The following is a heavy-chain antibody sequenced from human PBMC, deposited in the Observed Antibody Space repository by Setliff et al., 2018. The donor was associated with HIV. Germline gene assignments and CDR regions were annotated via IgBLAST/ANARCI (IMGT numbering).Heavy chain of an antibody. CDR2: ITSSRSA. CDR3: ARLGYSVYDVPAFDI. J-gene: IGHJ3*02. CDR1: GGSISSVNYY. V-gene: IGHV4-31*03. D-gene: IGHD5-12*01. Sequence: PSETLSLTCTVSGGSISSVNYYWTWIRQHPGGGLEWTGYITSSRSAYYNPSLQSRATISVDTSKNQFSLRLTSVTAADTAVYYCARLGYSVYDVPAFDIWGQGTMVTVSS.